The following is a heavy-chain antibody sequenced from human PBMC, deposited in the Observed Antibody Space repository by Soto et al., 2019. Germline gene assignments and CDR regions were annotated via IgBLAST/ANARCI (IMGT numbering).Heavy chain of an antibody. J-gene: IGHJ6*02. CDR1: GITFSDYS. Sequence: EVPLVESGGGLVKPGGSLRLSCTASGITFSDYSMNWVRQTPGKGLEWVSSISGSSSYIYYADSVKGRFTISRDNAKNSLYLQMNSLRDDDTAVYYCASLRGGMDVWGQGTTVTVSS. CDR2: ISGSSSYI. V-gene: IGHV3-21*01. D-gene: IGHD3-10*01. CDR3: ASLRGGMDV.